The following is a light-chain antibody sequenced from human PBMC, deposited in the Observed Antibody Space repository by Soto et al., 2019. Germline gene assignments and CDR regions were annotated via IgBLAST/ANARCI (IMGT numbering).Light chain of an antibody. V-gene: IGLV2-23*02. J-gene: IGLJ1*01. CDR2: EVS. CDR3: CSYARSSLLLYF. Sequence: QSVLTQPASVSGSPGQSITISCTGTSSDVGSYNVVSWYQQHPGKAPKLMIYEVSKRPSGVSNRFSGSKSGNTASLTISGLQAEDEADYYCCSYARSSLLLYFFGTGTKVTVL. CDR1: SSDVGSYNV.